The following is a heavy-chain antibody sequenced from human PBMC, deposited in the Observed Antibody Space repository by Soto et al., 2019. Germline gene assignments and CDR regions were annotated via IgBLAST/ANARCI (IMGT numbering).Heavy chain of an antibody. Sequence: GALRLSCAASGFTFSTYGMHWVRQAPGKGLEWVAVIWYDGSNKYYADSVKGRFTISRDNSKNTVYLQMNSLRVEDTAVYYCARGETDYESSATWFRPWGQGTLVTVSS. J-gene: IGHJ5*02. CDR2: IWYDGSNK. CDR3: ARGETDYESSATWFRP. CDR1: GFTFSTYG. V-gene: IGHV3-33*01. D-gene: IGHD4-17*01.